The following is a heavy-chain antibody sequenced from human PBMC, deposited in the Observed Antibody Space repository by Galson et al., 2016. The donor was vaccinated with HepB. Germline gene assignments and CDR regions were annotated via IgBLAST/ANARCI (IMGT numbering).Heavy chain of an antibody. J-gene: IGHJ5*02. Sequence: QSGAEVKKPGESLQISCKGSGYSFSSHWIGWVRQMPGKGPEWMGIIWPDDSNTIYSPSFQGQATISADKSISTAYLQWSSLEASDTAMYFFARHGNTRSQFNWFDPWGQGTLVTVSS. CDR1: GYSFSSHW. CDR2: IWPDDSNT. CDR3: ARHGNTRSQFNWFDP. D-gene: IGHD3-3*01. V-gene: IGHV5-51*01.